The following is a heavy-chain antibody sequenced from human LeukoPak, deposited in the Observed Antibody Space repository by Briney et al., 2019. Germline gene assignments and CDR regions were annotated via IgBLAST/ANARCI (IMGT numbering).Heavy chain of an antibody. CDR1: GFTVSSNY. Sequence: PGGSLRLSCAASGFTVSSNYMSWVRQAPGKGLEWVSVIYSGGSTYYADSVKGRFTISRDNSKNTLHLQMNSLRAEDTAVYYCARDALGGSYDYWGQGTLVTVSS. CDR2: IYSGGST. J-gene: IGHJ4*02. V-gene: IGHV3-53*01. D-gene: IGHD1-26*01. CDR3: ARDALGGSYDY.